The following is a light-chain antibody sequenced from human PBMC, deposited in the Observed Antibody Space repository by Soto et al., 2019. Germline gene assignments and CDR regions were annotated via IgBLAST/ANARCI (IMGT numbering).Light chain of an antibody. V-gene: IGKV1-33*01. Sequence: DVQMTQSPSSLSPSVGDRVTITCQASQDISKYLNWYQQKPGKAPKHLIYHSSNLETGVPSRVRGSGSGTQCTVAISSQQPEDSATYCCQKYDSFPRTFGQGTKLEIK. CDR1: QDISKY. J-gene: IGKJ2*01. CDR2: HSS. CDR3: QKYDSFPRT.